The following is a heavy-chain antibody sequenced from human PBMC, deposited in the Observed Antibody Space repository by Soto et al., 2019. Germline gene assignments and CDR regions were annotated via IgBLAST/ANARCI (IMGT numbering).Heavy chain of an antibody. CDR1: GFTFSSFG. Sequence: QVQLVESGGGVVQPGGSLRLSCAASGFTFSSFGMHWVRQCPGKGLEWVAMMWYDGTKEYYADSVKGRFTISRDNCKNTLYMQMNSLRVEDTAVYYCARGSSNFGVVVSLDSWGQGTPVTVSS. D-gene: IGHD3-3*01. CDR3: ARGSSNFGVVVSLDS. V-gene: IGHV3-33*01. J-gene: IGHJ4*02. CDR2: MWYDGTKE.